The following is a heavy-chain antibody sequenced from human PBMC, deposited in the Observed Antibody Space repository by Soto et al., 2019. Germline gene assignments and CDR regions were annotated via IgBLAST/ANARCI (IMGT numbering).Heavy chain of an antibody. D-gene: IGHD3-9*01. CDR3: AKDRADNLYFDY. J-gene: IGHJ4*02. V-gene: IGHV3-23*01. CDR2: ISGSGGST. CDR1: GFTFASYA. Sequence: GGSLRLSCAASGFTFASYAMTWVRQAPGKGLEWVSLISGSGGSTYYADSVKGRFTISRDNSKNTLFLQMNSLGADDTALYYCAKDRADNLYFDYWGQGTLVTVSS.